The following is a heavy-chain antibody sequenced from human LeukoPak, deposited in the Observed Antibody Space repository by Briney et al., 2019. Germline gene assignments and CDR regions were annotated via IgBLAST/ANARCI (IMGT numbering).Heavy chain of an antibody. CDR1: GFTFSSYS. CDR3: VRAIGSNTL. CDR2: ISSSSSTI. D-gene: IGHD4-23*01. Sequence: PGGSLRLSCAASGFTFSSYSMNWVRQAPGKGLEWVSYISSSSSTIYYADSVKGRFTISRDNAKNSLYLQMNSLRAEDTAVYFCVRAIGSNTLWGQGTLVTVSS. J-gene: IGHJ4*02. V-gene: IGHV3-48*04.